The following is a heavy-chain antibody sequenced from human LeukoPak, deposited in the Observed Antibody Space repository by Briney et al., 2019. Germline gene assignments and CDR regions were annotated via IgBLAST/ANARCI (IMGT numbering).Heavy chain of an antibody. CDR1: GGSISSYF. CDR2: INHSGGT. CDR3: ARRYDFWSGYYTGYFDY. D-gene: IGHD3-3*01. V-gene: IGHV4-34*01. Sequence: SETLSLTCTVSGGSISSYFWSWIRQPPGKGLEWIGEINHSGGTNYNPSLKSRVTISVDTSKNQFSLKLSSVTAADTAVYYCARRYDFWSGYYTGYFDYWGQGTLVTVSS. J-gene: IGHJ4*02.